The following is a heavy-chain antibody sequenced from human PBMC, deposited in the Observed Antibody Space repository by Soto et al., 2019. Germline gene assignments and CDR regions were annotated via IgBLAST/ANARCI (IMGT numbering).Heavy chain of an antibody. CDR1: GGSFSGYY. CDR2: INHSGST. Sequence: SETLSLTCAVYGGSFSGYYWSWIRQPPGKGLEWIGEINHSGSTNYNPSLKSRVTISVDTSKNQFSLKLSSVTAADTAVYYCARLSSGYYDFGSGYYYQGTSDYWGPAPLVTVSS. D-gene: IGHD3-3*01. V-gene: IGHV4-34*01. J-gene: IGHJ4*02. CDR3: ARLSSGYYDFGSGYYYQGTSDY.